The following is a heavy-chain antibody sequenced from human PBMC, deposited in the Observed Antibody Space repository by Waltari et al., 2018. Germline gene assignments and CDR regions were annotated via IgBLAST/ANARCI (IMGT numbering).Heavy chain of an antibody. CDR2: IYYSGST. D-gene: IGHD2-2*01. V-gene: IGHV4-39*07. CDR3: ARMVRGYCSSTSCHTDH. CDR1: CCSISSSSYY. Sequence: QLQLQESGPGLVTPSETLSLTCTVSCCSISSSSYYWGWVRPPPGKGLEWIGSIYYSGSTYYNPSLKSRVTISVDTSKNQFSLRVSSVTAADTAVFYCARMVRGYCSSTSCHTDHWGQGTLVTVSS. J-gene: IGHJ4*02.